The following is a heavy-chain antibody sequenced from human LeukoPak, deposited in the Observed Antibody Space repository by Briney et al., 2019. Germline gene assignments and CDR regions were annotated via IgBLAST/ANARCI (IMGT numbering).Heavy chain of an antibody. CDR1: GFTFSTYW. V-gene: IGHV3-7*01. J-gene: IGHJ3*02. Sequence: PGGSLRLSCAASGFTFSTYWMSWVRQAPGKGLEWVANIKEDGSEKYYVDSVRGRFTISRDNAKNSLYLYMNSLRAEDTAVYYCAKSSDGSFHAFDIWGQGTMVTASS. D-gene: IGHD5-24*01. CDR3: AKSSDGSFHAFDI. CDR2: IKEDGSEK.